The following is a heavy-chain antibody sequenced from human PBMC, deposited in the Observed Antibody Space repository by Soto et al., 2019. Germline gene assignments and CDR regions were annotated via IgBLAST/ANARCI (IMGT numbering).Heavy chain of an antibody. V-gene: IGHV4-31*02. D-gene: IGHD1-1*01. Sequence: QVRLQEWGPGLVKPSQTLSLKCSVSGGSITTGGRYWSWIRQLPGKGREWIGDIYYSGNTYYNAALKSRFTISVAAAKNQFSLKLSSVTAADTAVYYCAQALVFTGGDGFDIWGQGRLVTVSS. CDR2: IYYSGNT. J-gene: IGHJ3*02. CDR1: GGSITTGGRY. CDR3: AQALVFTGGDGFDI.